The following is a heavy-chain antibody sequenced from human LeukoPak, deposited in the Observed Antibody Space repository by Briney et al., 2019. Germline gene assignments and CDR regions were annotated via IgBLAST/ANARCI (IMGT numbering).Heavy chain of an antibody. Sequence: GGSLRLSCAVSGFTFSNYGMHWVRQAPGKWLESVAVIWDEGSNEYYADSVKGRFTISRDNSKNTLYLQMNSLRAEEKAVYYCARGSGYSYGGGGIDYWGQGTLVTVSS. CDR2: IWDEGSNE. D-gene: IGHD5-18*01. J-gene: IGHJ4*02. CDR1: GFTFSNYG. V-gene: IGHV3-33*01. CDR3: ARGSGYSYGGGGIDY.